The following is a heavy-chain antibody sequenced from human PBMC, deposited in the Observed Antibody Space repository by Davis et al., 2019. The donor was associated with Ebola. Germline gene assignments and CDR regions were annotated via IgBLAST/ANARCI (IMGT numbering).Heavy chain of an antibody. V-gene: IGHV4-39*01. Sequence: MPSETLSLTCTVSGGSISNSHYYWAWIRQPPGKGLEWIGSFYYSGSTYYNPSLKSRVTISVDTSKNQFSLKLSSVTAADTAVYFCVRHVVGKVAGGSIDSWGRGILVTVSS. CDR2: FYYSGST. J-gene: IGHJ5*01. CDR1: GGSISNSHYY. D-gene: IGHD1-26*01. CDR3: VRHVVGKVAGGSIDS.